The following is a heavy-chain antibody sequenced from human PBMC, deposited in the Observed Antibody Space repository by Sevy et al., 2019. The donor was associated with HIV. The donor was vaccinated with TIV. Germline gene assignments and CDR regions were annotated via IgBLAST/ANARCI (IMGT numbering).Heavy chain of an antibody. V-gene: IGHV3-23*01. J-gene: IGHJ4*02. D-gene: IGHD3-22*01. CDR2: FSGSGGSGDKT. CDR1: GFTFSSYA. CDR3: ARKYDSSGYFDY. Sequence: GGSLRLSCAASGFTFSSYAMNWVRQAPGKGLEWVSGFSGSGGSGDKTNYADSVKGRLTISRDDSKNSLYPQLNSLGAEGTAIYYCARKYDSSGYFDYWGQGTLVTVSS.